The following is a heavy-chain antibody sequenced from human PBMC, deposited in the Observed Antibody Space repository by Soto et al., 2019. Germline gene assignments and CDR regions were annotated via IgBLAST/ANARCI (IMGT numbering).Heavy chain of an antibody. Sequence: EVQLVESGGGLVQPGGSPRLSCAASGLTVSSNYMSWVRQAPGKGLEWVSVIYGGGSTYYADSVKGRFTISRDNSKNTLYLQMNSLRSEDTAVYYCARDISGYDYDYFDFWGQGTLVTVSS. CDR1: GLTVSSNY. J-gene: IGHJ4*02. V-gene: IGHV3-66*01. CDR2: IYGGGST. D-gene: IGHD5-12*01. CDR3: ARDISGYDYDYFDF.